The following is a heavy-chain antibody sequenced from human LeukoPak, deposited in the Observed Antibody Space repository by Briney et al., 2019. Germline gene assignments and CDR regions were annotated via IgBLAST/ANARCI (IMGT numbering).Heavy chain of an antibody. CDR1: GFTFSSYA. CDR3: AREQRAYYFDY. CDR2: ISYDGSNK. V-gene: IGHV3-30*04. J-gene: IGHJ4*02. Sequence: PGGSLRLSCAASGFTFSSYAMHWVRQAPGKGLEWVAVISYDGSNKYYADSVKGRFTISRDNSKNTLYLQMNSLRAEDTAVYYCAREQRAYYFDYWGQGTLVTVSS.